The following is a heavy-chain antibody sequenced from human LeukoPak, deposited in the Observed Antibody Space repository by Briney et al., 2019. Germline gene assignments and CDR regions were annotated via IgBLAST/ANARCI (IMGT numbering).Heavy chain of an antibody. Sequence: SETLSLTCTVSGGSISSGDYYWSWIRRPPGKGLEWIGYIYYSGSTYYNPSLKSRVTISVDTSKNQFSLKLSSVTAADTAVYYCARAIAASHLDYWGQGTLVTVSS. V-gene: IGHV4-30-4*01. J-gene: IGHJ4*02. D-gene: IGHD6-13*01. CDR1: GGSISSGDYY. CDR2: IYYSGST. CDR3: ARAIAASHLDY.